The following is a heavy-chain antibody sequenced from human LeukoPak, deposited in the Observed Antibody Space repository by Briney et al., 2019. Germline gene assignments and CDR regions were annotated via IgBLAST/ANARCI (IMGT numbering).Heavy chain of an antibody. J-gene: IGHJ6*02. Sequence: SETLSLTCTVSGGSISSYYRSWIRQPPGKGLEWIGYIYYSGSTNYNPSLKSRVTISVDTSKNQFSLKLSSVTAADTAVYYCARSGSSSSAPYYYYGMDVWGQGTTVTVSS. CDR2: IYYSGST. CDR1: GGSISSYY. V-gene: IGHV4-59*01. CDR3: ARSGSSSSAPYYYYGMDV. D-gene: IGHD6-6*01.